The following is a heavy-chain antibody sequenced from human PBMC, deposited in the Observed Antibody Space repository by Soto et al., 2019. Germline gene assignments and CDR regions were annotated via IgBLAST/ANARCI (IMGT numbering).Heavy chain of an antibody. Sequence: SVKVSCKATGRTFSNYAIGLVRQAPGQGLECMGGIIPIFGTANYAQKLQGRVTITADESTSTAYMELSRLRSEDTAVYYCARDLGVGQLVLPVSVWGQGTTVTVSS. CDR1: GRTFSNYA. D-gene: IGHD6-6*01. V-gene: IGHV1-69*13. CDR2: IIPIFGTA. J-gene: IGHJ6*02. CDR3: ARDLGVGQLVLPVSV.